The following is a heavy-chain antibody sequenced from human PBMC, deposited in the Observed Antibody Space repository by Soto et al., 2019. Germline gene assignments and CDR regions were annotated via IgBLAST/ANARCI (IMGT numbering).Heavy chain of an antibody. D-gene: IGHD3-3*01. CDR1: GYTFTSYG. J-gene: IGHJ5*02. Sequence: ASVKVSCKASGYTFTSYGISWVRQAPGQGLEWMGWISAYNGNTNYAQKLQGRVTMTTDTSTSTAYMELRSLRSDDTAVYYCARDGLYITIFGVVRRNWFDPWGQGTLVTVSS. V-gene: IGHV1-18*01. CDR2: ISAYNGNT. CDR3: ARDGLYITIFGVVRRNWFDP.